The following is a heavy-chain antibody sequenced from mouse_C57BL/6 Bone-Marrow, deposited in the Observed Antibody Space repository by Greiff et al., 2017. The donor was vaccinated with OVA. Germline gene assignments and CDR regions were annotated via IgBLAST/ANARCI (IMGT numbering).Heavy chain of an antibody. CDR1: GFNIKNTY. CDR2: IDPANGNT. Sequence: VQLQQSVAELVRPGASVKLSCTASGFNIKNTYMHWVKQRPEQGLEWIGRIDPANGNTKYAPKFQGKATITADTSSNTAYLQLSSLTSEDTAVYYGARDYYGSSCHFAYWGQGTLVTVSA. CDR3: ARDYYGSSCHFAY. J-gene: IGHJ3*01. D-gene: IGHD1-1*01. V-gene: IGHV14-3*01.